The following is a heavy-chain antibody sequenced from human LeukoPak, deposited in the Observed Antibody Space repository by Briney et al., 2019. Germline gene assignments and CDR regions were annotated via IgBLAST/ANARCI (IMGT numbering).Heavy chain of an antibody. Sequence: ASVKVSCKASGGTFSSYDIYWVRQATGQGLEWMGWMNPNSGNTGYAQKFQGRVTITRNTSISTAYMELSSLRSEDTAVYYCARGRESAAGFEWGQGTLVTVSS. D-gene: IGHD6-13*01. CDR2: MNPNSGNT. J-gene: IGHJ4*02. CDR3: ARGRESAAGFE. V-gene: IGHV1-8*03. CDR1: GGTFSSYD.